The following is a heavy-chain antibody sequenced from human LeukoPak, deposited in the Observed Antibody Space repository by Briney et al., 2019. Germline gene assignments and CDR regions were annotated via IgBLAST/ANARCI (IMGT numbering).Heavy chain of an antibody. CDR2: VYYNGGT. D-gene: IGHD5-24*01. CDR3: ARDGYNFGYFDY. Sequence: SETLSLTCTVSGGSISTHNWNWIRQTPGKGLEWIGYVYYNGGTRSNPSLRTRLTISVDTSKTLFSLSLRSVTAADTAVYFCARDGYNFGYFDYWGQGILVTVSS. CDR1: GGSISTHN. J-gene: IGHJ4*02. V-gene: IGHV4-59*11.